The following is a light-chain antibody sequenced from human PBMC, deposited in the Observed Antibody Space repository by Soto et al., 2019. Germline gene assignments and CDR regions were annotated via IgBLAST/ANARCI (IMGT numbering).Light chain of an antibody. CDR3: QQSYSTPFT. CDR2: AAS. V-gene: IGKV1-39*01. CDR1: QNIRSR. Sequence: DVQMTQSASTLSASVGYRVTIPCRASQNIRSRLAWFQQKPGKAPKLLIYAASSLQSGVPSRFSGSGYGTDFNLTISSLQTEDFATYYCQQSYSTPFTFGHGTKVDI. J-gene: IGKJ3*01.